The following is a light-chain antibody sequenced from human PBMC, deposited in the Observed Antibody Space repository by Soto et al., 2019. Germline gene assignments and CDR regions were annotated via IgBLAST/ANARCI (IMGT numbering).Light chain of an antibody. Sequence: QSVLTQPPSASGSPGQSVTISCTGTSSDVGGYNYVSWYQQYPGRAPKLMIYEVTKRPSGVPDRFSGSKSGNTASLTVSGLPAEDEADYYCSSYAASNNFYFVFVGGTKLTVL. CDR2: EVT. J-gene: IGLJ3*02. CDR1: SSDVGGYNY. V-gene: IGLV2-8*01. CDR3: SSYAASNNFYFV.